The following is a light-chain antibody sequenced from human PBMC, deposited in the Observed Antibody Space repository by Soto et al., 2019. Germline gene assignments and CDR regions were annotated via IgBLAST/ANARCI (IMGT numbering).Light chain of an antibody. CDR1: SSNIGSHT. V-gene: IGLV1-44*01. J-gene: IGLJ3*02. CDR2: GNS. CDR3: EAWDDSLNGPV. Sequence: QSVLTQPPSASGTPGQRVTISCSGSSSNIGSHTVNWYQQLPGTAPKLLMFGNSQRPSGVPSRFSGYKSGTSASLAISGLQSEDEADYYCEAWDDSLNGPVFGGGTKLTVL.